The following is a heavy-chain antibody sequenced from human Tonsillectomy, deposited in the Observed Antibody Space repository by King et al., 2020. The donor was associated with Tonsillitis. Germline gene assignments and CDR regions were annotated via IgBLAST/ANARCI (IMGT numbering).Heavy chain of an antibody. D-gene: IGHD6-19*01. CDR1: GFTFRTYW. J-gene: IGHJ4*02. CDR3: TRSEVQWLIQDY. Sequence: VQLVESGGGLVQPGGSLRLSCAASGFTFRTYWMHWVRQVPGKGLVWVSRINIDGSSTSYADSVKGRFTISRDNAKNTLYLQMSSLRAEDTAVYYYTRSEVQWLIQDYWGQGTLVTVSS. CDR2: INIDGSST. V-gene: IGHV3-74*01.